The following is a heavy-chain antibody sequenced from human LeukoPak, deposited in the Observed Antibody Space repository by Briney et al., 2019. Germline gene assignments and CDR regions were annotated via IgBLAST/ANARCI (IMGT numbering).Heavy chain of an antibody. Sequence: SETLSLTCTVSGGSISSYYWSWIRQPPGKGLEWIGYIYYSGSTNYNPSLKSRVTISVDTSKNQFSLKLSSVTAADTAVYYCARVIYDYAREAYYYYYMDVWGKGTTVTISS. V-gene: IGHV4-59*01. CDR2: IYYSGST. CDR1: GGSISSYY. J-gene: IGHJ6*03. D-gene: IGHD3-16*01. CDR3: ARVIYDYAREAYYYYYMDV.